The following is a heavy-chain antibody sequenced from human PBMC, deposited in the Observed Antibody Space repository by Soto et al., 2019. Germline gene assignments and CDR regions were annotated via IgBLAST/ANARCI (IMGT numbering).Heavy chain of an antibody. V-gene: IGHV1-3*01. D-gene: IGHD6-13*01. CDR1: GYTFTSYA. CDR2: INAGNGNT. J-gene: IGHJ5*02. CDR3: AREGRSWYGGGFSWFDP. Sequence: QVQLVQSGAEVKKPGASVKVSCKASGYTFTSYAMHWVRQAPGQRLEWMGWINAGNGNTKYSQKFQGRVTITRDTSASTAYMELSSLRSEDTAVYYCAREGRSWYGGGFSWFDPWGQGTLVTVSS.